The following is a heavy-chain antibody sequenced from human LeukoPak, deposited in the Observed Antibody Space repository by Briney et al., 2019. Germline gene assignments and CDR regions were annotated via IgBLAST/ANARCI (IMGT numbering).Heavy chain of an antibody. Sequence: GGSLRLSCAASGFTFSSYWMSWVRQAPGKGLEWVAVISYVGSNKYYADSVKGRFTISRDDSKNTLYLQMNSVRVEDTAMYYCARVHSSGWYSIDYWGQGTLVTVSS. CDR1: GFTFSSYW. D-gene: IGHD6-19*01. CDR2: ISYVGSNK. CDR3: ARVHSSGWYSIDY. V-gene: IGHV3-30-3*01. J-gene: IGHJ4*02.